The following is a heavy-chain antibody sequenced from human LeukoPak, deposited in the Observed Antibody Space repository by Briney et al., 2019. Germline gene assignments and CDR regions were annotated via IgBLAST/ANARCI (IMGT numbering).Heavy chain of an antibody. D-gene: IGHD1-1*01. CDR2: ITSSGTYI. J-gene: IGHJ4*02. CDR1: GFTFNNYN. Sequence: GGSLRLSCATSGFTFNNYNMNWVRQAPGRALEWVSSITSSGTYIFYADSVKGRFTISRDNAKNSLYLQMNSLRDEDTAVYYCVRDDGHHWFDFWGQGTLVTVSS. V-gene: IGHV3-21*04. CDR3: VRDDGHHWFDF.